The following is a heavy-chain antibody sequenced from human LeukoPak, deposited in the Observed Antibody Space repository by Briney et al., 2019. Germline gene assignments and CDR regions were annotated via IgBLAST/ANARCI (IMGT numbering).Heavy chain of an antibody. CDR1: GFTFDDYA. CDR2: ISWNSGSI. V-gene: IGHV3-9*01. CDR3: ATSGYTYGLDY. J-gene: IGHJ4*02. Sequence: GRSLRLSCAASGFTFDDYAMHWVRQAPGKGLEWVSGISWNSGSIGYAGSVKGRFTISRDNAKNSLYLQMNSLRAEDTALYYCATSGYTYGLDYWGRGTLVTVSS. D-gene: IGHD5-18*01.